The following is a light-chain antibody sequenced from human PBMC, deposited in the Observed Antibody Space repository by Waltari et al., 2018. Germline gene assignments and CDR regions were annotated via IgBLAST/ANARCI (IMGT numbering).Light chain of an antibody. J-gene: IGLJ2*01. Sequence: QSALTQPASVSGSPGQSITISCTGTSSDVGGYNYVSWYQQHPGKAPKLMIYAVSNRPSGVCNRFAGSTAGDTASLTVAGLQAEYEADYYCSSYTSSSTVVFGGGTKLTVL. CDR2: AVS. V-gene: IGLV2-14*03. CDR1: SSDVGGYNY. CDR3: SSYTSSSTVV.